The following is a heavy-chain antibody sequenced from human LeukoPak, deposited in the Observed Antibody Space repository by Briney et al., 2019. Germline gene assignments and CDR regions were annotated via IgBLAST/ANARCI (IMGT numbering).Heavy chain of an antibody. J-gene: IGHJ4*02. Sequence: GRSLRLSCAASGFTFSSYAMHWVRQAPGKGLEWVAVISYDGSNKYYADSVKGRFTISRDNSKNTLYLQMNSLRAEDTAVYYCARDHRSNTIVYWGQGTLVTVSS. CDR2: ISYDGSNK. CDR3: ARDHRSNTIVY. CDR1: GFTFSSYA. D-gene: IGHD3-10*01. V-gene: IGHV3-30-3*01.